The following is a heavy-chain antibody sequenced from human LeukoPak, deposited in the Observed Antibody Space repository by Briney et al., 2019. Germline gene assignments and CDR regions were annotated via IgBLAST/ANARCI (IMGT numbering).Heavy chain of an antibody. J-gene: IGHJ4*02. CDR1: GYTFTSYD. D-gene: IGHD3-10*01. Sequence: ASVKVSCKASGYTFTSYDINWVRQATGQGLEWMGWMNPSSGNTGYAQKFQCRVTMTRNTSISTAYMELSSLRSEDTAVYYCASFLDYYGSGSYHFDYWGQGTLVTVSS. CDR3: ASFLDYYGSGSYHFDY. V-gene: IGHV1-8*01. CDR2: MNPSSGNT.